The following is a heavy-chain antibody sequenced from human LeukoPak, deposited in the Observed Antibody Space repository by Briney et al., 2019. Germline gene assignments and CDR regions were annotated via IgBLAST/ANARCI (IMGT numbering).Heavy chain of an antibody. CDR3: ASYFYEIDP. J-gene: IGHJ5*02. V-gene: IGHV4-30-2*01. Sequence: SETLSLTCTVSGGSINSGNYYWNWIRQPPGKGLEWIGYIYHSGSTYYNPSLKSRVTISVDRSKNQFSLKLSSVTAADTAVYYCASYFYEIDPWGQGTLVTVSS. D-gene: IGHD2/OR15-2a*01. CDR2: IYHSGST. CDR1: GGSINSGNYY.